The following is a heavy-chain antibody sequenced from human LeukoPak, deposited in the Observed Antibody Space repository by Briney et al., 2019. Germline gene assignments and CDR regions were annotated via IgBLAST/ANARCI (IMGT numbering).Heavy chain of an antibody. CDR2: IYHSGST. Sequence: SETLSLTCAVSGGSISSGGYSWSWIRQPPGKGLEWIGYIYHSGSTYYNPSLKSRVTISVDRSKNQFSLKLSSVTAADTAVYYCARGGRAAFDYWGQGTPVTVSS. CDR3: ARGGRAAFDY. V-gene: IGHV4-30-2*01. CDR1: GGSISSGGYS. J-gene: IGHJ4*02. D-gene: IGHD2-15*01.